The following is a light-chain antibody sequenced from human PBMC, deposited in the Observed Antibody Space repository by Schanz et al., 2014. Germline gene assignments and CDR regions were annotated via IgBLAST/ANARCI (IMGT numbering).Light chain of an antibody. V-gene: IGLV2-14*01. CDR2: DVS. CDR1: GSADGAFTY. Sequence: QSALTQPASVSGSPGQSITISCTATGSADGAFTYVSWYQQHPGKAPKLMIYDVSNRPSGVSNRFSGSKSGNTASLTISGLQAEDEADYHQKVFGGGTKLTVL. J-gene: IGLJ3*02. CDR3: KV.